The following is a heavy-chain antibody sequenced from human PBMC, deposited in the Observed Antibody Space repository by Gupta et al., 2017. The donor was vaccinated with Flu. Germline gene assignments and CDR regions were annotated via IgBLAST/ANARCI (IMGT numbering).Heavy chain of an antibody. CDR2: IIPILGIA. V-gene: IGHV1-69*02. CDR1: GGTFSSYT. Sequence: QVQLVQSGAEVKKPGSSVKVSCKASGGTFSSYTISWVRPAPGQGLEWMGRIIPILGIANYAQKFQGRVTITADKSTSTAYMELSSLRSEDTAVYYCARGYYDSSGYYFSPDDAFDIWGQGTMVTVSS. D-gene: IGHD3-22*01. J-gene: IGHJ3*02. CDR3: ARGYYDSSGYYFSPDDAFDI.